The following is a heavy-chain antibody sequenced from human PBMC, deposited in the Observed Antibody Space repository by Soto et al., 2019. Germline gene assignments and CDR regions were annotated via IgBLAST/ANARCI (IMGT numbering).Heavy chain of an antibody. Sequence: SVKVSCKASGGTFSSYAISWVRQAPGQGLEWMGGIIPIFGTANYAQKFQGRVTITADESTSTAYMELSSLRSEDTAVYYCARCYSSSSQGFDYWGQGTLVTVSS. V-gene: IGHV1-69*13. D-gene: IGHD6-6*01. J-gene: IGHJ4*02. CDR2: IIPIFGTA. CDR1: GGTFSSYA. CDR3: ARCYSSSSQGFDY.